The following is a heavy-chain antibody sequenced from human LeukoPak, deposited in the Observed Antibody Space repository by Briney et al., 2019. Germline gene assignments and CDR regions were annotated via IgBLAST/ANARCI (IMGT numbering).Heavy chain of an antibody. V-gene: IGHV3-9*03. D-gene: IGHD6-19*01. CDR1: GFTFDDYA. J-gene: IGHJ4*02. CDR3: AKGAGGIAVAGTGGSYFDY. CDR2: ISWNSGSI. Sequence: PGGSLRLXCAASGFTFDDYAMHWVRQAPGKGLEWVSGISWNSGSIGYADSVKGRFTISRDNAKNSLYLQMISLRAEDMALYYCAKGAGGIAVAGTGGSYFDYWGQGTLVTVSS.